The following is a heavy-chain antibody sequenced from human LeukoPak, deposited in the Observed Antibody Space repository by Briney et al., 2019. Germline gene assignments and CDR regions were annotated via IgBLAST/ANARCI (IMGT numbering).Heavy chain of an antibody. Sequence: PGGSLRLSCAAAGFTFSSYAMNWVRQAPGKGLEWVSGISDSGGSTDSVKGWFTISRDNSKNTLYLQMNSLRAEDSAVYYCAKGTTAAPYYYYYSMDVWGQGTTVTVSS. J-gene: IGHJ6*02. CDR2: ISDSGGS. V-gene: IGHV3-23*01. CDR1: GFTFSSYA. D-gene: IGHD1-1*01. CDR3: AKGTTAAPYYYYYSMDV.